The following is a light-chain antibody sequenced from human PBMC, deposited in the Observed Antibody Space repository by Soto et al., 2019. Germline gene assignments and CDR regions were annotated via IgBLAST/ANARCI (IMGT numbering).Light chain of an antibody. CDR1: SSDVGGYNY. J-gene: IGLJ2*01. V-gene: IGLV2-14*03. CDR3: NSYTSSSTVV. CDR2: DVS. Sequence: QSALTQPASVSGSPGQSITISCTGTSSDVGGYNYVSWYQHHPGKAPKLMIYDVSNRPSVVSDRFSGSKSGNTASLTISGVQAEDEADYYCNSYTSSSTVVFGGGTKLTVL.